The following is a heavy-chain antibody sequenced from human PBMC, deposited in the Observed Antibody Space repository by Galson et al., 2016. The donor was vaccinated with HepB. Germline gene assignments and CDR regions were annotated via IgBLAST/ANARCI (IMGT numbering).Heavy chain of an antibody. D-gene: IGHD1-26*01. V-gene: IGHV3-23*01. J-gene: IGHJ4*02. CDR1: GFTLVGNG. CDR2: IVRGGNT. CDR3: SGHGGGSA. Sequence: SLRLSCAVSGFTLVGNGFSWVRQAPGKGLEWVSDIVRGGNTFYADSVKGRFTISKDISKNTLYLQMNSLRVEDTAIYYCSGHGGGSAWGQGTLSPSPQ.